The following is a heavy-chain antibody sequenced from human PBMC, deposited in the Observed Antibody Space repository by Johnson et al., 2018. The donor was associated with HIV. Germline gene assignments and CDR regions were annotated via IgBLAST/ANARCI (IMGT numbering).Heavy chain of an antibody. Sequence: QVQLVESGGGVVQPGRSLRLSCAASGFTFSSYAMHWVRQAPGKGLEWVAVISYDGSNKYYADSVKGRFTISRDHSKNTLYLQMNSLRAEDTAVYYCARGEPYYYDSSGYYYPDAFDIWGQGTMVTVSS. CDR3: ARGEPYYYDSSGYYYPDAFDI. CDR1: GFTFSSYA. V-gene: IGHV3-30-3*01. J-gene: IGHJ3*02. CDR2: ISYDGSNK. D-gene: IGHD3-22*01.